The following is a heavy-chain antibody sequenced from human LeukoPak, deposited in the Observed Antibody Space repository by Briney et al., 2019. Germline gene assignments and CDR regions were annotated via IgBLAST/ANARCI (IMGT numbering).Heavy chain of an antibody. V-gene: IGHV1-46*01. CDR2: INPSGGST. J-gene: IGHJ6*02. CDR1: GYTFTSYY. CDR3: ARQPPPNMAGFFYYGMDV. Sequence: ASVKVSCKASGYTFTSYYMHWVRQAPGQGLEWMGIINPSGGSTSYAQKFQGRVTITRDTSANTAYMELSSLRSGDTAVYYCARQPPPNMAGFFYYGMDVWGQGTTVTVSS. D-gene: IGHD6-19*01.